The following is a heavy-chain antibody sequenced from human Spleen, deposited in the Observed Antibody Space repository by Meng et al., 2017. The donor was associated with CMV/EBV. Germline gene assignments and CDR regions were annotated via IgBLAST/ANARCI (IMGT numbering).Heavy chain of an antibody. CDR1: GFTFSSYA. Sequence: GESLKISCAASGFTFSSYAMSWVRQVPGKGLEWVSVIYSGGSRTYYADSVKGRFTISRDDSKNTLYLQMNSLRAEDTALYYCAKDGVALAPWGQGTLVTVSS. J-gene: IGHJ5*02. CDR2: IYSGGSRT. V-gene: IGHV3-23*03. D-gene: IGHD3-3*01. CDR3: AKDGVALAP.